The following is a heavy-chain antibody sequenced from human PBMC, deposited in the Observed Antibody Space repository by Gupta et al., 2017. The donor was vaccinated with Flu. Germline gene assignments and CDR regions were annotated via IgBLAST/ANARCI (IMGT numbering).Heavy chain of an antibody. CDR3: ARSYSSWYNYIDY. D-gene: IGHD6-13*01. Sequence: QLQLQESGPGLVKPSETLSLTCTVSGGTVSSSSSYWGGIRQPPGKGLEWIVSMYYSGSTYYNPSLKSRVTISVDTSKNQFSLKLSSVTAADTAVYYCARSYSSWYNYIDYWGQGTLVTVSS. V-gene: IGHV4-39*01. J-gene: IGHJ4*02. CDR2: MYYSGST. CDR1: GGTVSSSSSY.